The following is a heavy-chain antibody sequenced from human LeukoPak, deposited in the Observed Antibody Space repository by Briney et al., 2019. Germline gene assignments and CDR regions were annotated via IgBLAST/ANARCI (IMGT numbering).Heavy chain of an antibody. Sequence: PGGSLRLSCAASGFTFSNAWMSWVRQAPGKGLEWVGRIKSKTDGGTTDYAAPVKGRFTISRDDSKNTLYLQMNSLKTEDTAVYYCTTEIYYDPDAFDIWGQGTMVTVSS. V-gene: IGHV3-15*01. D-gene: IGHD3-22*01. CDR1: GFTFSNAW. CDR3: TTEIYYDPDAFDI. J-gene: IGHJ3*02. CDR2: IKSKTDGGTT.